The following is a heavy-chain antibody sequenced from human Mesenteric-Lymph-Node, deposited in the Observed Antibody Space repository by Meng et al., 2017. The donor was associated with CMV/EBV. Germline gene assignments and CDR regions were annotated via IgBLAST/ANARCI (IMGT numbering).Heavy chain of an antibody. CDR2: TRNRRYNGTT. D-gene: IGHD4-11*01. V-gene: IGHV3-49*04. Sequence: GESLKISCTTSGFIFDDYGMGWVRQTPGKGLEWLGLTRNRRYNGTTEYAASVKGRFTISRDDSKRIAYLQMNSLKTEDTAVYYCIGGAYNFWGRGTLVTVSS. J-gene: IGHJ4*02. CDR1: GFIFDDYG. CDR3: IGGAYNF.